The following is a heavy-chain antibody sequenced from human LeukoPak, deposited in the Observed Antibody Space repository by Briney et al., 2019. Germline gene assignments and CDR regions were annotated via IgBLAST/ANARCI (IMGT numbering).Heavy chain of an antibody. Sequence: PSETLSLTCTVSGYSISSGYYWGWIRQPPGKGLEWIGSIYHSGSTYYNPSLKSRVTISVDTSKNQFSLKLSSVTAADTAVYYCASIVVPAAIASPNGMDVWGQGTTVTVSS. V-gene: IGHV4-38-2*02. J-gene: IGHJ6*02. CDR1: GYSISSGYY. CDR3: ASIVVPAAIASPNGMDV. CDR2: IYHSGST. D-gene: IGHD2-2*01.